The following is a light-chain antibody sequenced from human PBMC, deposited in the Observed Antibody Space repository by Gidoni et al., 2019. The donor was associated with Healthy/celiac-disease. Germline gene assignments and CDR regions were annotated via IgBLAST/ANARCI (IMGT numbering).Light chain of an antibody. CDR2: AAS. CDR3: QQSYSTPWT. CDR1: QSISSY. V-gene: IGKV1-39*01. Sequence: DIQMTQSPSSLSASVGDRVTITCRASQSISSYLNWYQQKPGKAPKLLIYAASSLQSGVPSRFSGSGSGTDFTITISSLQPEDFATDYCQQSYSTPWTFGQGTKVEIK. J-gene: IGKJ1*01.